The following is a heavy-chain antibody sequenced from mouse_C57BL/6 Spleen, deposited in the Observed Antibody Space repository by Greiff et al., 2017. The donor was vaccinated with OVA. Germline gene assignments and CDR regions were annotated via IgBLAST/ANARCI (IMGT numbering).Heavy chain of an antibody. D-gene: IGHD2-1*01. CDR1: GFTITDDY. Sequence: VQLQQSGAELVRPGASVKLSCTASGFTITDDYMHWVKQRPEQGLEWIGWIDPENGDTEYASKFPGKATITAAPSSHTAYLQLSSLTSEDTAVDYCTTLLSRGSWCAYRGQGTLVTVSA. CDR3: TTLLSRGSWCAY. CDR2: IDPENGDT. V-gene: IGHV14-4*01. J-gene: IGHJ3*01.